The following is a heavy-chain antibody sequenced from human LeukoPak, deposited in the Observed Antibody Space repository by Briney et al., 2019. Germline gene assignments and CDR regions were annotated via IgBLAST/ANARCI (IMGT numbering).Heavy chain of an antibody. Sequence: GGSLRLSCAASGFTFSSYAMSWVRQAPGKGLEWVSAISGSGGSTYYADSVKGRFTISRDNSKNTLYLQMNSLRAKDTAVYYCAKDFKSMVRGVINDWGQGTLVTVSS. D-gene: IGHD3-10*01. CDR2: ISGSGGST. CDR1: GFTFSSYA. CDR3: AKDFKSMVRGVIND. V-gene: IGHV3-23*01. J-gene: IGHJ4*02.